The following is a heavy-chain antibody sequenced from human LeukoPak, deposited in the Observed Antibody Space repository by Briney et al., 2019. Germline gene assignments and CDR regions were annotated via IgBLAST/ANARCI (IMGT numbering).Heavy chain of an antibody. D-gene: IGHD6-13*01. CDR2: IYTSGST. CDR1: GGPISSGSYY. V-gene: IGHV4-61*02. CDR3: ARDSSSWFTSWGNWFDP. J-gene: IGHJ5*02. Sequence: SETLSLTCIVSGGPISSGSYYWRWIRQPAGKGLEWIGRIYTSGSTNYNPSLKSRVTISVDTSKNQFSLKLSSVTAADTAVYYCARDSSSWFTSWGNWFDPWGQGTLVTVSS.